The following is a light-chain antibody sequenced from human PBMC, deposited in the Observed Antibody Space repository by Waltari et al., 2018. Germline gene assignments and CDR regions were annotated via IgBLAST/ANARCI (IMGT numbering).Light chain of an antibody. Sequence: SSEVTQDPHVSVALGQTVTITCRGDSFRRYYASWYRQRPGQAPVLVLYGQERPSGIPDRFSGSTSVDTAYLTITGGQAGDEADYYCLSRDTPSTRVFGGGTRLTVV. CDR1: SFRRYY. CDR2: GQE. CDR3: LSRDTPSTRV. V-gene: IGLV3-19*01. J-gene: IGLJ3*02.